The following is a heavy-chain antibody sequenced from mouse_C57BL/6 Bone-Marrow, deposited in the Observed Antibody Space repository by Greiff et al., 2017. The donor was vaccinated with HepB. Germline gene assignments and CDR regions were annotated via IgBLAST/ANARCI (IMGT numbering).Heavy chain of an antibody. D-gene: IGHD1-1*01. J-gene: IGHJ4*01. CDR2: ISSGGSYT. CDR3: ARFTGNYAMDY. CDR1: GFTFSSYG. V-gene: IGHV5-6*01. Sequence: EVKVVESGVDLVKPGGSLKLSCAASGFTFSSYGMSWVRQTPDKRLEWVATISSGGSYTYYPDSVKGRFTISRDNAKNTLYLQMSSLKSEDTAMYYCARFTGNYAMDYWGQGTSVTVSS.